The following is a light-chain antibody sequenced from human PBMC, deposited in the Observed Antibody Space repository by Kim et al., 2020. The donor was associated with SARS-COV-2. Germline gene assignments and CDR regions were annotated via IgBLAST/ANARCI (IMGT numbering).Light chain of an antibody. Sequence: GHKVTISCSGSNCNIGKNYVSWYQQLPGTAPKLLIYDNDKRHSGIPDRFSGSKSGTSATLDITGLQTGDEADYYCATWDNSLNGLVFGGGTQLTVL. CDR2: DND. CDR1: NCNIGKNY. CDR3: ATWDNSLNGLV. J-gene: IGLJ2*01. V-gene: IGLV1-51*01.